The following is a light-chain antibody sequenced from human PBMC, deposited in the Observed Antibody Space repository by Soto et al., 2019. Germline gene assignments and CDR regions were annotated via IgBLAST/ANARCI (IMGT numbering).Light chain of an antibody. Sequence: QSVLAQPRSVSGSPGQSVTISCTGTSSDVGGYNYVTWYQHHAGKAPKLRIYDVNKRPSGVPDRFSGSRSGNTASLTISGLQTEDEAEYFCCSYAVSNTLVCGGGTKLTVL. CDR2: DVN. J-gene: IGLJ3*02. CDR1: SSDVGGYNY. CDR3: CSYAVSNTLV. V-gene: IGLV2-11*01.